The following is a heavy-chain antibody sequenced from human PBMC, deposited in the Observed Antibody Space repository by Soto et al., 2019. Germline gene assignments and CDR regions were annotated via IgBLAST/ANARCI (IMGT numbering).Heavy chain of an antibody. CDR3: ARGVYGSGNYYTGPSAFDI. Sequence: QVQLEQSGAEVKKPGSSVKISCKASGGTLSDHGVSWLRQAPGQGLEWVGGTIPVFNTAKYAPKSQARVTIAADESTNIAYMELGSLRSDDTAFYYCARGVYGSGNYYTGPSAFDIWGQGTLVIVSS. CDR1: GGTLSDHG. J-gene: IGHJ3*02. D-gene: IGHD3-10*01. CDR2: TIPVFNTA. V-gene: IGHV1-69*01.